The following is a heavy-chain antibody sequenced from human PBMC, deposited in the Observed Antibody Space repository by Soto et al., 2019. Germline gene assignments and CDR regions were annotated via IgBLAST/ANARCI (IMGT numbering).Heavy chain of an antibody. CDR2: IYYSGST. CDR1: GGSISSGDYY. Sequence: SETLSLTCTVSGGSISSGDYYWSWIRQPPGKGLEWIGYIYYSGSTYYNPSLKSRVTISVDTSKNQFSLKLSSVTAADTAVYYCARENGSGSYRDAFDIWGQGTMVTVSS. V-gene: IGHV4-30-4*01. D-gene: IGHD3-10*01. J-gene: IGHJ3*02. CDR3: ARENGSGSYRDAFDI.